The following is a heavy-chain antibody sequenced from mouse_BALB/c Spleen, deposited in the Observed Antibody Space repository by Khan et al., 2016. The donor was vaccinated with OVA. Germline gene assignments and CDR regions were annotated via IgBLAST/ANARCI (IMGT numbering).Heavy chain of an antibody. CDR3: ARGTTTSYWYFDV. V-gene: IGHV1-59*01. J-gene: IGHJ1*01. CDR1: GYSFTSYW. CDR2: IHPCDSET. D-gene: IGHD1-1*01. Sequence: QVQLQQPGAELVRPGTSVKLSCKASGYSFTSYWMNWVKQRPGQGLEWIGLIHPCDSETRLNQKFKDKATLTVDKSSSTAYMQLSSPTSEDSAVYYCARGTTTSYWYFDVWGAGTTVTVSS.